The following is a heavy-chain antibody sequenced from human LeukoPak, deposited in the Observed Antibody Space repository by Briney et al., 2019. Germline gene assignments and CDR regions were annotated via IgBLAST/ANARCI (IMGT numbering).Heavy chain of an antibody. J-gene: IGHJ4*02. CDR3: VRGGFDTAI. V-gene: IGHV4-59*01. CDR1: GGSISSYY. Sequence: SETLSLTCTVSGGSISSYYWSWIRQPPGKGLEWIGYIHYSGSTNYNPSLMSRVTISVDTSKKQFSLKLSSVTAADTAVYYCVRGGFDTAIWGQGTQVTVS. CDR2: IHYSGST. D-gene: IGHD5-18*01.